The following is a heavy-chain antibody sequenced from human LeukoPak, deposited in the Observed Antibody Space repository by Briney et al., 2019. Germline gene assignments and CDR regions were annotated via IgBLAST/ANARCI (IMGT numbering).Heavy chain of an antibody. Sequence: GGSLRPSCAASGFTFSRYGMTWVRQAPGKGLEWVSTISDTGDSTYYADSVKGRFTISRDNSENTLYLQMNGLRAEDTAIYFCATGAYCDHWGQGTLVTVSS. CDR2: ISDTGDST. CDR1: GFTFSRYG. CDR3: ATGAYCDH. J-gene: IGHJ4*02. V-gene: IGHV3-23*01.